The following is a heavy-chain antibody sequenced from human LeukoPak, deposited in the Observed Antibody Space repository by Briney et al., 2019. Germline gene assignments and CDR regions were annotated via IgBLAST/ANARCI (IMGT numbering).Heavy chain of an antibody. CDR1: GFTFSSST. D-gene: IGHD6-6*01. V-gene: IGHV3-21*01. J-gene: IGHJ4*02. CDR2: ISSSTSYI. Sequence: TPGGSLRLSCAASGFTFSSSTMNWVRQASGKGLEWVSSISSSTSYIYYADSVKGRFTISRDNAKNSLYLQMNSLRAEDTAVYYCARDERRYSSSPSVYFDYWGQGTLVTVSS. CDR3: ARDERRYSSSPSVYFDY.